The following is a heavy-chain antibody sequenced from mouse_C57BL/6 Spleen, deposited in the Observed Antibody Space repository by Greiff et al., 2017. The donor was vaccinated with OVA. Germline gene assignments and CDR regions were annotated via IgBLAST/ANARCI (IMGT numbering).Heavy chain of an antibody. D-gene: IGHD1-1*01. CDR1: GFTFSSYG. Sequence: EVKVVESGGDLVKPGGSLKLSCAASGFTFSSYGMSWVRQTPDKRLEWVATISSGGSYTYYPDSVKGRFTISRDNAKNTLYLQMSSLKSEDTAMYYCAREDGSRYYFDYWGQGTTLTVSS. CDR2: ISSGGSYT. V-gene: IGHV5-6*01. CDR3: AREDGSRYYFDY. J-gene: IGHJ2*01.